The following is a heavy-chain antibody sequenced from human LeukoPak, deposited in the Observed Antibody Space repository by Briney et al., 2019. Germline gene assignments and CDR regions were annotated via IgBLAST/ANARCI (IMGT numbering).Heavy chain of an antibody. CDR1: GFTFSSYS. Sequence: GGSLRLSCAASGFTFSSYSMNWVRQAPGKGLEWVSSISSSSSYIYYADSVKGRFTISRDNAKNSLYLQMNSLRADDTAVYYCARSIVGATDYWGQGTLVTVSS. D-gene: IGHD1-26*01. CDR2: ISSSSSYI. J-gene: IGHJ4*02. V-gene: IGHV3-21*01. CDR3: ARSIVGATDY.